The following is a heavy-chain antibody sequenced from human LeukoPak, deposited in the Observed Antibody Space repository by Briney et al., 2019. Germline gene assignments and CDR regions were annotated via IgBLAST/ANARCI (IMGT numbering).Heavy chain of an antibody. V-gene: IGHV3-21*01. Sequence: GGSLRLSCAASGFTFSSYSMNWVRQAPGKGLEWVSSISSSSSYIYYADSVKGRFTISRDNAKNSLYLQMNSLRAEDTAVYYCARVAPYGDYRFRAKYYFDYWGQGTLVTVSS. CDR2: ISSSSSYI. CDR3: ARVAPYGDYRFRAKYYFDY. D-gene: IGHD4-17*01. CDR1: GFTFSSYS. J-gene: IGHJ4*02.